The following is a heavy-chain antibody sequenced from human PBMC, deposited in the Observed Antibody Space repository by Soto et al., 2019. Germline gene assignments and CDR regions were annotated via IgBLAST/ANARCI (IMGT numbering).Heavy chain of an antibody. CDR3: ARQGDNWNYSFDP. CDR1: GGSISSSSYY. CDR2: IYYSGST. V-gene: IGHV4-39*01. D-gene: IGHD1-7*01. J-gene: IGHJ5*02. Sequence: QLQLQESGPGLVKPSETLSLTCTVSGGSISSSSYYWGWIRQPPGKGLEWIGSIYYSGSTYYNPSLKSRVTISVDTSKNQFSLKLSSVTAADTAVYYCARQGDNWNYSFDPWGQGTLVTVSS.